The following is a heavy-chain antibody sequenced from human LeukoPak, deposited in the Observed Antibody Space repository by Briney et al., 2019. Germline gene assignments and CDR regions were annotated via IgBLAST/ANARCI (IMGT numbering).Heavy chain of an antibody. CDR1: GFTVSNNY. Sequence: PGGSLRLSCAASGFTVSNNYMSWVRQAPGKGLEWVSVIYSGGNTYYADSVKGRFTISRDNPKNTLFLQMNSLRAEDTAVYYCARGSAASGFDPWGQGTLVTVSS. CDR2: IYSGGNT. CDR3: ARGSAASGFDP. J-gene: IGHJ5*02. V-gene: IGHV3-53*01. D-gene: IGHD6-13*01.